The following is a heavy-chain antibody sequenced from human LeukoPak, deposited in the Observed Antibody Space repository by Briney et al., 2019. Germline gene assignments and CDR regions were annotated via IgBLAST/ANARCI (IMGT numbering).Heavy chain of an antibody. CDR1: GASISSNSYY. D-gene: IGHD3-9*01. Sequence: SETLSLTCTVSGASISSNSYYWSWIRQPPGKGLEWIGYIYYSGSTNYNPSLKSRVTISVDTSKNQFSLKLSSVTAADTAVYYCARDHYDILTGSDGMDVWGQGTTVTVSS. J-gene: IGHJ6*02. CDR3: ARDHYDILTGSDGMDV. CDR2: IYYSGST. V-gene: IGHV4-61*01.